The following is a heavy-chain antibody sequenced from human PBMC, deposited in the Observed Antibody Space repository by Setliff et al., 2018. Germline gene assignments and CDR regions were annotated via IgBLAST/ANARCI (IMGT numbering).Heavy chain of an antibody. CDR2: IIPIFGTA. D-gene: IGHD2-8*01. J-gene: IGHJ4*02. Sequence: TFSSYAISWVRQAPGQGLEWMGGIIPIFGTANYAQKFQGRVTMTTDTSTSTAYMELRSLRSDDTAVYYCSRLVRYCTTTTCQSVPGAEVWGQGTLVTVSS. CDR3: SRLVRYCTTTTCQSVPGAEV. CDR1: TFSSYA. V-gene: IGHV1-69*05.